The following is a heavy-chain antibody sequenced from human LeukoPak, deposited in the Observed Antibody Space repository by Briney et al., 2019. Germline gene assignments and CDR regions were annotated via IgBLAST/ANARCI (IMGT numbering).Heavy chain of an antibody. Sequence: SETLSLTCTVSGGSISSYYWSWIRQPPGKGLEWIGYIYYSGSTNYNPSLKSRVTISVDTSKNQFSLKLSSVTAADTAVYYCARVYGGYESYFDYWGQGTLVTVSS. D-gene: IGHD5-12*01. CDR1: GGSISSYY. CDR2: IYYSGST. V-gene: IGHV4-59*01. J-gene: IGHJ4*02. CDR3: ARVYGGYESYFDY.